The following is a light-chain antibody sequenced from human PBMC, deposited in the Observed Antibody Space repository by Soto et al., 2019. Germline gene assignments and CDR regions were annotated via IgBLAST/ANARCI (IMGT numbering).Light chain of an antibody. V-gene: IGKV3-11*01. Sequence: EIVLTQSPATLSLSPGERATLSCRASQSVSSYVAWYQQKPGQAPRLLIYDASNRATGIPARFSGSGSGTDFTLTISSLEPEDFAVYCCQQRSNWGHTFGGGTKVEIK. CDR2: DAS. J-gene: IGKJ4*01. CDR1: QSVSSY. CDR3: QQRSNWGHT.